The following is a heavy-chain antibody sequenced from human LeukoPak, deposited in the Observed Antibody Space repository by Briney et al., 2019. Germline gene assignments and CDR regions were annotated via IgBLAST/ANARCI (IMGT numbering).Heavy chain of an antibody. V-gene: IGHV5-51*01. D-gene: IGHD2-2*01. Sequence: GESLKISCKGSGYSFTSYWIGWERQMPGKGLEWMGIIYPGDSDTRYSPSFQGQVTISADKSISTAYLQWSSLKASDTAMYYCARQGTYCSSTSCSVWFDPWGQGTLVTVSS. CDR3: ARQGTYCSSTSCSVWFDP. J-gene: IGHJ5*02. CDR1: GYSFTSYW. CDR2: IYPGDSDT.